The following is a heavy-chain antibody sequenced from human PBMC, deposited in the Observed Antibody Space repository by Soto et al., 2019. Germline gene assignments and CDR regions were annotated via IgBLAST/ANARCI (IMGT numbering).Heavy chain of an antibody. CDR3: VRDVFGVVIFDS. V-gene: IGHV3-64D*08. Sequence: GWSLRLSCSASGFSFRDSAMHWVRQAPGKELEYVSAISTHGRNTYYADSVKGRFTISRDNSKNTVHLQMSSLRVEDTAVYYCVRDVFGVVIFDSWGQGTTVTVYS. J-gene: IGHJ4*02. CDR1: GFSFRDSA. D-gene: IGHD3-3*01. CDR2: ISTHGRNT.